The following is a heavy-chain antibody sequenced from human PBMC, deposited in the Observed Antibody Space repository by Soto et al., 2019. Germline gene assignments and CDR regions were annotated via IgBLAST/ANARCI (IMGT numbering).Heavy chain of an antibody. Sequence: PSETLSLTCTVSGGSISSYYWSWIRQPPGKGLEWIGYIYYSGSTNYNPSLKSRVTISEDTSKNQFSLKLSSVTAADTAVYYCARRRDYDYIWGSYRYVAYYFDYWGQGTLVTSPQ. CDR3: ARRRDYDYIWGSYRYVAYYFDY. D-gene: IGHD3-16*02. J-gene: IGHJ4*02. V-gene: IGHV4-59*08. CDR1: GGSISSYY. CDR2: IYYSGST.